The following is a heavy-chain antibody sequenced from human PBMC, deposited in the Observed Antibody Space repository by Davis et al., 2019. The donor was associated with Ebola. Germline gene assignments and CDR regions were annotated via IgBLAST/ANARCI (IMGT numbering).Heavy chain of an antibody. J-gene: IGHJ5*02. CDR3: ARHGGDSYGYNWFDP. Sequence: MPSEPLSLTCTVFVGSASPGSYSWTWIRPPPGPGLVWIGYFHYSGSTNSNPSLKSRVTVSVDTSKNQFSLKLSSVTAADTAVYYCARHGGDSYGYNWFDPWGQGTLVTVSS. D-gene: IGHD5-18*01. CDR2: FHYSGST. V-gene: IGHV4-61*01. CDR1: VGSASPGSYS.